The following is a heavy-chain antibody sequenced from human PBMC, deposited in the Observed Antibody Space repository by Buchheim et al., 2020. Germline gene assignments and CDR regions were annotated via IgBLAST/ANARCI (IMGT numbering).Heavy chain of an antibody. CDR2: IDPSDSYT. CDR1: GYSFTNYW. CDR3: ARQVAVAGWFDP. V-gene: IGHV5-10-1*01. J-gene: IGHJ5*02. Sequence: EVQLVQSGAEVKKPGESLRISCKGSGYSFTNYWINWVRQMPGKGLEWMGRIDPSDSYTYCSPSFQGHVTISADKSIGTAYLQWISLEASDTAIYYCARQVAVAGWFDPWGQGTL. D-gene: IGHD6-19*01.